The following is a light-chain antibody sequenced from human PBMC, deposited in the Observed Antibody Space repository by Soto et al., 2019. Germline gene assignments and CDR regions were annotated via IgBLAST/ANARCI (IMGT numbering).Light chain of an antibody. CDR1: QSIASY. J-gene: IGKJ4*01. V-gene: IGKV1-39*01. CDR2: AAS. Sequence: GDRVTITCRASQSIASYLNWYQQKPGKAPNLLIYAASSLQSGVPSRFSGSASGTDFTLTISSLQPEDFATYYCQQSYTTPLTFGGGTKVEIK. CDR3: QQSYTTPLT.